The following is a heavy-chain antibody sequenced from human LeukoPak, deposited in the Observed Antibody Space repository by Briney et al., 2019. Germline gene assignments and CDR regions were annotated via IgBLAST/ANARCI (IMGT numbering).Heavy chain of an antibody. CDR2: ISYDGSNK. J-gene: IGHJ4*02. CDR3: AKDRGA. Sequence: GGSLRLSCAASGFTFSSYAMSWVRQAPGKGLEWVAVISYDGSNKYYADSVKGRFTISRDNSKNTLYLQMNSLRAEDTAVYYCAKDRGAWGQGTLVTVSS. V-gene: IGHV3-30*18. CDR1: GFTFSSYA.